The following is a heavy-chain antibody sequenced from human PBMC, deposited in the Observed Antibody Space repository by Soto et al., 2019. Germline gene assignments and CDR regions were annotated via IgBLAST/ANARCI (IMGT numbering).Heavy chain of an antibody. CDR1: GGTFSSYA. Sequence: SVKVSCKASGGTFSSYAISWVRQAPGQGLEWMGGIIPIFGTANYAQKFQGRVTITADESTSTAYMELSSLRSEDTAVYYCATGGYGDYWLEQFDYWGQGTLVTVSS. CDR2: IIPIFGTA. J-gene: IGHJ4*02. CDR3: ATGGYGDYWLEQFDY. V-gene: IGHV1-69*13. D-gene: IGHD4-17*01.